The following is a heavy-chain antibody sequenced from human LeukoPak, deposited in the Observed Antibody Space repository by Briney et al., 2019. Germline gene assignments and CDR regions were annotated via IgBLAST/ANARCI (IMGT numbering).Heavy chain of an antibody. V-gene: IGHV1-8*01. D-gene: IGHD5-18*01. CDR1: GYTFTNYN. J-gene: IGHJ4*02. CDR3: ARGRKYTSGYRITELGSGYSDY. CDR2: INPNSGNT. Sequence: ASVKVSCKASGYTFTNYNITWVRQATGQGLEWLGWINPNSGNTGSAQKFQGRVTMTSKTSINTAYMELSSLRSEDTAVYYCARGRKYTSGYRITELGSGYSDYWGQGTLVTVSS.